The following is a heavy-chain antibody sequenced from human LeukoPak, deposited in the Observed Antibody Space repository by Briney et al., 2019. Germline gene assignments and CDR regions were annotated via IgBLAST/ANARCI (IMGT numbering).Heavy chain of an antibody. CDR3: ARVSIMGWPDDY. J-gene: IGHJ4*02. V-gene: IGHV4-31*03. Sequence: SETLSLTCTVSGGSVSRGGYYWNWIRQHPGKGLEWIGFTSYSEGTYYNPSLMSRITISVDRSQNQFSLKMRDVTAADTAVYYCARVSIMGWPDDYWGQGTLVTVSS. CDR2: TSYSEGT. D-gene: IGHD2-21*01. CDR1: GGSVSRGGYY.